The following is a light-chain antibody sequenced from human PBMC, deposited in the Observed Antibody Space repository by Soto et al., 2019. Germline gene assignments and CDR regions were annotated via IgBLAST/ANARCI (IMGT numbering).Light chain of an antibody. CDR1: SSDIGAYNS. CDR3: ASYTTARIRV. V-gene: IGLV2-14*01. CDR2: DVS. J-gene: IGLJ2*01. Sequence: QSALTQPASVSASPGQSLTISCSGTSSDIGAYNSVSWYQQHPGRAPQLMIYDVSYRPSGISSRFSGSKSGNTASLTISGLQTDDDADYYCASYTTARIRVFGGGTKLTVL.